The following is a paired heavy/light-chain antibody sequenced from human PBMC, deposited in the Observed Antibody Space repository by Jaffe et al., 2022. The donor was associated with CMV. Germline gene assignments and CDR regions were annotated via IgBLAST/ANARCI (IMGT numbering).Heavy chain of an antibody. V-gene: IGHV1-2*02. Sequence: QVQLMQSGAEVKEPGASVKVSCKASGYTFNAHHIHWVRQAPGQGLEWMGWINPKNGDTNYRDNFQARVTMTSDTSISTAFMELSRLKSDDTAIYYCALFVEYVISPGGAFFYGMDAWGQGTAVTV. D-gene: IGHD2-15*01. J-gene: IGHJ6*02. CDR2: INPKNGDT. CDR3: ALFVEYVISPGGAFFYGMDA. CDR1: GYTFNAHH.
Light chain of an antibody. CDR3: HHYGSSFLT. Sequence: DIVLTQSPGTLSLSPGERATLSCRASQSVSSTSLAWYHQRPGQTPRLLIYGASTRATGIPDRFSGSGSGTDFTLTISRLEPDDFAVYYCHHYGSSFLTFGGGTKVEIK. V-gene: IGKV3-20*01. CDR1: QSVSSTS. J-gene: IGKJ4*01. CDR2: GAS.